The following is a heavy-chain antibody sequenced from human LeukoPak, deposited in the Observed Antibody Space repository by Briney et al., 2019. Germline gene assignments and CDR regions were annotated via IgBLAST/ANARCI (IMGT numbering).Heavy chain of an antibody. V-gene: IGHV4-59*12. J-gene: IGHJ5*02. CDR3: ARAGLAANWFDP. CDR2: IYHSGST. Sequence: SETLSLTCTVSGGSISNYYWNWIRQPPGKGLEWIGYIYHSGSTYYNPSLKSRVTISVDRSKNQFSLKLSSVTAADTAVYYCARAGLAANWFDPWGQGTLVTVSS. D-gene: IGHD5-12*01. CDR1: GGSISNYY.